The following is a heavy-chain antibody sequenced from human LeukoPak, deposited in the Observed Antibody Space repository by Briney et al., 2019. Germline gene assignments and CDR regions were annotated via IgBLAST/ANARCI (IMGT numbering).Heavy chain of an antibody. CDR3: AREVYGSGSYFSDY. V-gene: IGHV1-2*04. J-gene: IGHJ4*02. D-gene: IGHD3-10*01. Sequence: ASVKVSCKASGYTFTGYYMHWVRQAPGQGLELMGCINPNSGGTNYAQKFQGWVAMTRDTSISTAYMELGRLRSDDTAVYHCAREVYGSGSYFSDYWGQGTLVTVSS. CDR1: GYTFTGYY. CDR2: INPNSGGT.